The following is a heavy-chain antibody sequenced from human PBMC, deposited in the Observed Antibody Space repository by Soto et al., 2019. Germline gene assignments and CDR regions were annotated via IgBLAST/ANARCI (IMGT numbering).Heavy chain of an antibody. CDR3: ARDSKYYYDSSGPAYYFDY. CDR2: IYYSGST. Sequence: PSETLSLTCTVSGGSVSSGSYYWSWIRQPPGKGLEWIGYIYYSGSTNYNPSLKSRVTISVDTSKNQFSLKLSSVTAADTAVYYCARDSKYYYDSSGPAYYFDYWGQGTLVTVSS. CDR1: GGSVSSGSYY. V-gene: IGHV4-61*01. D-gene: IGHD3-22*01. J-gene: IGHJ4*02.